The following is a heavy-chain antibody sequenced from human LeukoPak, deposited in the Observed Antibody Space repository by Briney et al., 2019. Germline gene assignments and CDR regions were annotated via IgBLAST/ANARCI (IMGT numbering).Heavy chain of an antibody. Sequence: SGTLSLTCTVSGGSISSGSYYWSWIRQPAGKGLEWIGRIYTSGSTNYNPSLKSRVTISVDTSKNQFSLKLSSVTAADTAVYYCARLPYSSPIFDYWGQGTLVTVSS. CDR3: ARLPYSSPIFDY. V-gene: IGHV4-61*02. CDR1: GGSISSGSYY. CDR2: IYTSGST. J-gene: IGHJ4*02. D-gene: IGHD6-13*01.